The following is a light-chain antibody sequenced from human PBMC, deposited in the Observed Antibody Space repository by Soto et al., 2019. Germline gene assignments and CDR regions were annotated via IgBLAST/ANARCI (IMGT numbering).Light chain of an antibody. Sequence: EIVLTQSPGTLSLSPGERATLSCRASQSVRSNYLAWYQQTPGQAPRLLIYGASSRATGIPDRFSGSGSGTDFTLTISRLEPEDFAVYYCQHYGSSAYTFGQGTTLEIK. V-gene: IGKV3-20*01. CDR1: QSVRSNY. J-gene: IGKJ2*01. CDR2: GAS. CDR3: QHYGSSAYT.